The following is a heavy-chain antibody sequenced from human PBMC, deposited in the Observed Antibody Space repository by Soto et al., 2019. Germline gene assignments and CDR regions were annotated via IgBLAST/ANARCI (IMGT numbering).Heavy chain of an antibody. V-gene: IGHV4-59*08. CDR3: AGRYGGTLDY. CDR2: IYYSGST. Sequence: QVLLQESGPGLVKPSETLSLTCTVSGGSISSYYWSWIRQPPGKGLEWIGYIYYSGSTNYNPSLTSRVTISVDTSTTHFSLNLSTVPAAETAVYYCAGRYGGTLDYWGLGTLVTVSS. D-gene: IGHD4-17*01. CDR1: GGSISSYY. J-gene: IGHJ4*02.